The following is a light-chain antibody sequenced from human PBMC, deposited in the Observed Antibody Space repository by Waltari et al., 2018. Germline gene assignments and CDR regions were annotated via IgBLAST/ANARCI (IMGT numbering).Light chain of an antibody. Sequence: QSALTQPAPVSGSPGQSITIPCPGTSSDVGGYNYVSWYKQHPGKAPKLMIYDVSKRPSGVSNRFSGSKSGNTASLTISGLQAEDEADYYCSSYTSSSTFVFGGGTKLTVL. CDR3: SSYTSSSTFV. J-gene: IGLJ2*01. CDR1: SSDVGGYNY. V-gene: IGLV2-14*01. CDR2: DVS.